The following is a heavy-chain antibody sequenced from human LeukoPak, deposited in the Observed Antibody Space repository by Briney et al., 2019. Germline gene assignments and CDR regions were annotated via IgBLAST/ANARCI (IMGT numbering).Heavy chain of an antibody. CDR3: AKGVRYCSSTSCSPQVDY. D-gene: IGHD2-2*01. J-gene: IGHJ4*02. CDR2: ISYDGSNE. CDR1: GFTFSSYG. Sequence: GGSLRLSCAASGFTFSSYGMHWVRQAPGKGLEWVAVISYDGSNEYYADSVKGRFTISRDNSKNTLYLQMNSLRAEDTAVYYCAKGVRYCSSTSCSPQVDYWGQGTLVTVSS. V-gene: IGHV3-30*18.